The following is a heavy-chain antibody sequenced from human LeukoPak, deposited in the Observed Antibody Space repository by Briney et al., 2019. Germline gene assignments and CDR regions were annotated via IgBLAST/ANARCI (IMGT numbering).Heavy chain of an antibody. J-gene: IGHJ4*02. CDR2: INPNSGGT. Sequence: ASVKVSCTASGYTFSDYYMHWVRQAPGQGLEWMGWINPNSGGTNYAQKFQGRVTVTRDTSISTAYMELTRVTSDDTAVYYCAREGDYSNSLDYWGQGTLLTVSS. CDR3: AREGDYSNSLDY. CDR1: GYTFSDYY. V-gene: IGHV1-2*02. D-gene: IGHD6-6*01.